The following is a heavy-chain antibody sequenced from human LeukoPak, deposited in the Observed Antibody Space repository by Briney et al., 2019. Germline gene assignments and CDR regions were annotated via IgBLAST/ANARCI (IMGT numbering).Heavy chain of an antibody. CDR1: GFTFSSYS. V-gene: IGHV3-48*04. CDR3: ARVRGSSSWYELYYFDY. CDR2: ISSSSSTI. D-gene: IGHD6-13*01. J-gene: IGHJ4*02. Sequence: PGGSLRLSCAASGFTFSSYSMNWVRQAPGKGLEWVSYISSSSSTIYYADSVKGRFTISRDNAKNSLYLQMNSLRAEDTAVYYCARVRGSSSWYELYYFDYWGQGTLVTVSS.